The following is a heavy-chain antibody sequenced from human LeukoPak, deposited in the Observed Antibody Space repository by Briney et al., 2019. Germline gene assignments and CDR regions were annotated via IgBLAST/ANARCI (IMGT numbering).Heavy chain of an antibody. V-gene: IGHV4-59*01. Sequence: SETLSLTCTVSGGSISSYYWSWIRQPPGKGLEWIGYICYSGSTNYNPSLKSRVTISVDTSKSQFSLKLSSVTAADTAVYYCARESKYYYDSSGYFENWGQGTLVTVSS. CDR1: GGSISSYY. D-gene: IGHD3-22*01. CDR3: ARESKYYYDSSGYFEN. J-gene: IGHJ4*02. CDR2: ICYSGST.